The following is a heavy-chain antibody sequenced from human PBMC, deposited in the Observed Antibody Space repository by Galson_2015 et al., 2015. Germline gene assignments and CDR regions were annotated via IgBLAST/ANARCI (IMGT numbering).Heavy chain of an antibody. CDR1: GLTFNNAW. V-gene: IGHV3-15*01. Sequence: SLRLSCAASGLTFNNAWMSWVRQAPGKRLEWVGRIKSKTDGGSIDYAAAVKGRFTISRHDSKAEVYLQMNSLQNEDTAVYFCSTSPGVALARFVYWGEGTLDAVSS. CDR3: STSPGVALARFVY. D-gene: IGHD1-1*01. CDR2: IKSKTDGGSI. J-gene: IGHJ4*02.